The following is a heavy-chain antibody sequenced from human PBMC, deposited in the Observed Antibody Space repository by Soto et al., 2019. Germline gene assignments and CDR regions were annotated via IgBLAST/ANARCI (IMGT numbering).Heavy chain of an antibody. V-gene: IGHV3-33*03. CDR2: IWDDGRKQ. J-gene: IGHJ4*01. D-gene: IGHD4-17*01. CDR3: ATDRGLAPFDN. CDR1: GSTFSTYA. Sequence: QVQLVESGGGVVQPGTSLRLSCTESGSTFSTYAMHWVRQAPGKGLEWVAVIWDDGRKQFYADSVKGRFTISRDNSKNMLYLQMHSLRVEDTSVYFCATDRGLAPFDNWGQGTLVTVSS.